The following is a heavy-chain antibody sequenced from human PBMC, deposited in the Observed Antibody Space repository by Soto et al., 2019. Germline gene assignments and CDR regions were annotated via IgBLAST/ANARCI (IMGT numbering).Heavy chain of an antibody. J-gene: IGHJ6*02. Sequence: ASVKVSCKASGGTFSSYAISWVRQAPGQGLEWMGGIIPIFGTANYAQKFQGRVTITADESTSTAYMELSSLRSEDTAVYYCARADFWSGYYTGAYYYGMDVWGQGXTVTVYS. CDR1: GGTFSSYA. V-gene: IGHV1-69*13. CDR3: ARADFWSGYYTGAYYYGMDV. D-gene: IGHD3-3*01. CDR2: IIPIFGTA.